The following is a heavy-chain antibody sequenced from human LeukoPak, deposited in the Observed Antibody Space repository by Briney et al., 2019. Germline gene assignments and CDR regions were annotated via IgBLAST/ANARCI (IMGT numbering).Heavy chain of an antibody. CDR3: ARYCGGDCYGMDV. Sequence: GGSLRLSCTASGFTFSTYWMDWVRQAPGKGLEWVANIKQDGSEKYYVDSVKSRFTISRDNAKNSLYLQMNSLRAEDTAVYYCARYCGGDCYGMDVWGQGTTVTVSS. V-gene: IGHV3-7*01. D-gene: IGHD2-21*02. CDR2: IKQDGSEK. CDR1: GFTFSTYW. J-gene: IGHJ6*02.